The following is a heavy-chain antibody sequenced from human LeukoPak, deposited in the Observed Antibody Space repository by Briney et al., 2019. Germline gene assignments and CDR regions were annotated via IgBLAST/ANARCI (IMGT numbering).Heavy chain of an antibody. CDR3: ARDTTFFGVVIIYNWFDP. V-gene: IGHV4-38-2*02. CDR1: GYSISSGYY. CDR2: IYHSGST. J-gene: IGHJ5*02. Sequence: PSETLSLTCTVSGYSISSGYYWGWIRQPPGKGLEWIGSIYHSGSTYYNPSLKSRAPISVDTSKNQFALKLSSVTAADTAVYYCARDTTFFGVVIIYNWFDPWGQGTLVTVSS. D-gene: IGHD3-3*01.